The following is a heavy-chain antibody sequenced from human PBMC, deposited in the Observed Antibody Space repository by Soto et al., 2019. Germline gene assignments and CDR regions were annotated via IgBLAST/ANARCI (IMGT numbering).Heavy chain of an antibody. D-gene: IGHD6-6*01. V-gene: IGHV3-9*01. CDR1: GFTFDDYA. J-gene: IGHJ4*02. CDR3: AKDGQRYRSSYYDY. CDR2: ISWNSGSI. Sequence: EVQLVESGGGLVQPGRSLRLSCAASGFTFDDYAMHWVRQAPGKGLEWVSGISWNSGSIGYADSVKGRFTISRDNAKNSLYLQMNSLRAEDTALYYCAKDGQRYRSSYYDYWGQGTLVTVSS.